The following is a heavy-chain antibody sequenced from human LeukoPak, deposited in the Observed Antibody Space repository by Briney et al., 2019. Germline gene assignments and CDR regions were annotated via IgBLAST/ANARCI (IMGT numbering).Heavy chain of an antibody. CDR1: GGSISSYY. J-gene: IGHJ4*02. V-gene: IGHV4-4*07. D-gene: IGHD1-26*01. CDR3: ARENSGSYREFDY. Sequence: SETLSLTCTVSGGSISSYYWSWIRQPAGKGLEWSGRIYTSGSTNYNASLKSRVSMSVDTSKNQFSLKLSSVTAADTAVFYCARENSGSYREFDYWGQGTPVTVSS. CDR2: IYTSGST.